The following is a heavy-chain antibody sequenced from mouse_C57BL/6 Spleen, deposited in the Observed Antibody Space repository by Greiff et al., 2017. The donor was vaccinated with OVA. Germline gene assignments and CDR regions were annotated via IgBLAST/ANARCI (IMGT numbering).Heavy chain of an antibody. D-gene: IGHD4-1*01. V-gene: IGHV1-69*01. J-gene: IGHJ2*01. Sequence: QVQLQQPGAELVMPGASVKLSCKASGYTFTSYWMHWVKQRPGQGLEWIGEIDPSDSYTNYNQKFKGKSTLTVDKSSSTAYMQLSSLTSEDSAVYYCARGGPLGLDYWGHGTTLTVSS. CDR2: IDPSDSYT. CDR3: ARGGPLGLDY. CDR1: GYTFTSYW.